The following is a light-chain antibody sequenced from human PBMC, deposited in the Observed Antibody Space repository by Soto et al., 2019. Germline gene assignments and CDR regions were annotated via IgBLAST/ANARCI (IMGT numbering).Light chain of an antibody. CDR1: QSITSW. V-gene: IGKV1-5*03. J-gene: IGKJ2*01. Sequence: DIQMTQSPSTLSASVGDRVTITCRASQSITSWLAWYQQKSGKSPKLLIYKASSLESGVPSRFSGSGSGTEFPLTISSLQPDDFATFYCLQYNTYPYTFGQGTKLEI. CDR3: LQYNTYPYT. CDR2: KAS.